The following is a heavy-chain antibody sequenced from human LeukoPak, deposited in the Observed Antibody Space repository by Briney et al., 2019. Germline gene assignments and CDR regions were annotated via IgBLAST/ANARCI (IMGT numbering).Heavy chain of an antibody. CDR1: GFTFSNYA. CDR3: AKRAMWDLYWYFDL. V-gene: IGHV3-23*01. Sequence: GGSLRLSCAASGFTFSNYAMNWVRQAPGKGLEWVSGTSGSGVGTYYKDSVKGRFTISRDNSKDTLYLQMNSLRAEDTAVYYCAKRAMWDLYWYFDLWGRGTLVTVSS. D-gene: IGHD1-26*01. J-gene: IGHJ2*01. CDR2: TSGSGVGT.